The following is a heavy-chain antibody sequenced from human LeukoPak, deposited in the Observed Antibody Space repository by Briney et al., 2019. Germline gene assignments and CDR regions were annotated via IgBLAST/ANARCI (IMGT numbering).Heavy chain of an antibody. D-gene: IGHD7-27*01. J-gene: IGHJ3*01. Sequence: GGSLRLSCAASGFTFSIYGMNWVRQAPGKGLEGVSGIRASGDTTYYADSVKGRFTISRDNSKSTMSLQLSSLRAEDTAVYYCARDRAWGAYDVWGQGTMVSVSS. V-gene: IGHV3-23*01. CDR2: IRASGDTT. CDR1: GFTFSIYG. CDR3: ARDRAWGAYDV.